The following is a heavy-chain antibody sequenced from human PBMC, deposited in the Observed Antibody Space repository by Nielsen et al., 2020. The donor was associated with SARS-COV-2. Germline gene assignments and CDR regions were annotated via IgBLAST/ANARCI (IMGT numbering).Heavy chain of an antibody. CDR1: GYSFTSYW. D-gene: IGHD6-13*01. J-gene: IGHJ6*02. V-gene: IGHV5-10-1*01. CDR3: ARHSSSSWYYGMDV. Sequence: KVSCKGSGYSFTSYWISWVRQMPGKGLEWMGRIDPSDSYTNYSPSFQGHVTISADKSISTAYLQWSSLKASDTAMYYCARHSSSSWYYGMDVWGQGTTVTVSS. CDR2: IDPSDSYT.